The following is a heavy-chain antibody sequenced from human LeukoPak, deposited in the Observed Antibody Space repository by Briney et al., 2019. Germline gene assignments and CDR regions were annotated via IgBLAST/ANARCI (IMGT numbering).Heavy chain of an antibody. D-gene: IGHD6-13*01. CDR2: TYYRSKWYN. V-gene: IGHV6-1*01. J-gene: IGHJ4*02. CDR1: GDSVSSNSAA. CDR3: GRGKTYSSSWFDY. Sequence: SQTLSLTCAISGDSVSSNSAAWNWIRQSPSRGLEWLGRTYYRSKWYNDYAVSVKSRITINPDTSKNQFSLHLKSVTPEDTAVYYCGRGKTYSSSWFDYWGQGSLVTVSS.